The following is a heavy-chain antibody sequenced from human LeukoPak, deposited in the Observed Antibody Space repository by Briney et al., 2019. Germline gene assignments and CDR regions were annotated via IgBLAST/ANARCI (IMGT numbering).Heavy chain of an antibody. CDR1: GGSISSGSYY. CDR3: ARGSGYLLDRDY. V-gene: IGHV4-61*02. CDR2: IYTSGST. J-gene: IGHJ4*02. D-gene: IGHD3-22*01. Sequence: PSQTLTLTCTVSGGSISSGSYYWRWLRQPAGKGLEWIGRIYTSGSTNENPSLKSRVTISVDKSKKQFSLKLTPLTPRDTAVYYCARGSGYLLDRDYWGQGTLVTVSS.